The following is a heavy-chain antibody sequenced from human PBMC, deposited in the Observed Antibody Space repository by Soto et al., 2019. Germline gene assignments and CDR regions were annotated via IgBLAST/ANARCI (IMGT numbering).Heavy chain of an antibody. J-gene: IGHJ4*02. CDR3: ARDNWNSF. D-gene: IGHD1-1*01. Sequence: EVQLVESGGGLVQPGGSLRLSCVASGFTFNIYWMHWVRQDPGKGLEWVSRIDNDGSATTYADSVKGRFTISRDNAKNTLFLQMNTLGVDDTAVYYCARDNWNSFWGQGTLVTVSS. CDR2: IDNDGSAT. CDR1: GFTFNIYW. V-gene: IGHV3-74*01.